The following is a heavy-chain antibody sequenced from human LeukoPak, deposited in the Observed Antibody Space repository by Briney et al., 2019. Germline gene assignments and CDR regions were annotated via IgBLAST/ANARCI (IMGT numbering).Heavy chain of an antibody. J-gene: IGHJ4*02. D-gene: IGHD3-22*01. CDR1: GFTFGDYA. V-gene: IGHV3-49*04. CDR3: TREGYYYDSSGYRDPFDY. Sequence: GGSLRLSCTASGFTFGDYAMSWVRQAPGKGLEWVGFIRSKAYGGTTEYAASVKGRFTISRDDSKSIAYLQMNSLKTEDTAVYYCTREGYYYDSSGYRDPFDYWGQGTLVTVSS. CDR2: IRSKAYGGTT.